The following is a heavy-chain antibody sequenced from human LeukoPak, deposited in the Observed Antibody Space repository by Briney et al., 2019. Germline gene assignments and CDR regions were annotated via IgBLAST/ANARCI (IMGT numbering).Heavy chain of an antibody. CDR3: AREGYFGELLN. CDR2: ISSSSSYI. D-gene: IGHD3-10*01. J-gene: IGHJ4*02. V-gene: IGHV3-21*01. Sequence: GGSLRLSCAASGFTFSSYSMNWVRQAPGKGLGWVSSISSSSSYIYYADSVKGRFPISRDNAKNSLYLQMNGLRAEDTAVYYCAREGYFGELLNWGQGTLVTVSS. CDR1: GFTFSSYS.